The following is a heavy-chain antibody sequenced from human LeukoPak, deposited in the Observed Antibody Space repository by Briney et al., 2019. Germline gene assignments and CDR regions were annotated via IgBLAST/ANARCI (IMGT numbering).Heavy chain of an antibody. CDR1: GGTFSSYA. D-gene: IGHD5-12*01. V-gene: IGHV1-69*06. Sequence: SVKVSCKASGGTFSSYAISWVRQAPGQGLEWMGRIIPIFGTANYAQKFQGRVTITADKYTSTAYMALSSLRSEDTAVYYCADGASGQPYYYYYMDVWGKGTTVTVSS. J-gene: IGHJ6*03. CDR3: ADGASGQPYYYYYMDV. CDR2: IIPIFGTA.